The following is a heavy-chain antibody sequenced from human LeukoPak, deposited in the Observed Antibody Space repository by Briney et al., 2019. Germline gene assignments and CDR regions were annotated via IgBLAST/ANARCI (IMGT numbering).Heavy chain of an antibody. D-gene: IGHD2-2*01. J-gene: IGHJ5*02. CDR3: AKDIGVVPAAGGWFDP. CDR1: GFTFDDYA. V-gene: IGHV3-9*01. Sequence: GRSLRLSCAASGFTFDDYAMHWVRQAPGKGLEWVSGISWNSGSIGYADSVKGRFTISRDIAKNSLYLQMNSLRAEDTALYYCAKDIGVVPAAGGWFDPWGQGTLVTVSS. CDR2: ISWNSGSI.